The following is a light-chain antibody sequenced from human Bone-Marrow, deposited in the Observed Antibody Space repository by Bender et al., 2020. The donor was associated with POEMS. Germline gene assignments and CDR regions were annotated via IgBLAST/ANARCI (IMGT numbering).Light chain of an antibody. CDR3: SSYTSSSTLV. Sequence: QSALTQPASVSGSPGQSITISCTGTSSDVGSYKYVSWYQQHPGKAPKLMIYEGSKRPSGVSTRFSGSKSGNTASLTISGLQAEDEADYYCSSYTSSSTLVFGGGTKVTVL. CDR2: EGS. CDR1: SSDVGSYKY. V-gene: IGLV2-14*02. J-gene: IGLJ3*02.